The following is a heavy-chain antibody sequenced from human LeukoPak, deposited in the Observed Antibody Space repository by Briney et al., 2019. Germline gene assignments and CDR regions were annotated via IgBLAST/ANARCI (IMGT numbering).Heavy chain of an antibody. Sequence: ASVKVSCKASGYTFTGYYMHWLRQAPEQGIEWMGRINPNSGGTNYAQKFQGRVTMARDTSISTAYMELSRLRSDDTAVYYCARDMSGRTAYFQHWGQGTLVTVSS. D-gene: IGHD1-26*01. V-gene: IGHV1-2*06. CDR2: INPNSGGT. CDR1: GYTFTGYY. J-gene: IGHJ1*01. CDR3: ARDMSGRTAYFQH.